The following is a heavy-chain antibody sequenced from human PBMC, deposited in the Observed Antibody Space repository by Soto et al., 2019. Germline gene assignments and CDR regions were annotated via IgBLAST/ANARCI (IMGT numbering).Heavy chain of an antibody. CDR3: ARARVPFYYYDSSGYFFYFDY. V-gene: IGHV3-53*01. J-gene: IGHJ4*02. Sequence: GGSLRLSCAASGFTVSSNYMSWVRQAPGKGLEWVSVIYSGGSTYYADSVKGRFTISRDNSKNTLYLQMNSLRAEDTAVYYCARARVPFYYYDSSGYFFYFDYWGQGTLVTVSS. CDR2: IYSGGST. CDR1: GFTVSSNY. D-gene: IGHD3-22*01.